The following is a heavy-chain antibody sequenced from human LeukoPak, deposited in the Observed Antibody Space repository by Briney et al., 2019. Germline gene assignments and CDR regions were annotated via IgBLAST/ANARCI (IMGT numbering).Heavy chain of an antibody. CDR2: ISNDGGGT. CDR1: GFIFNNYG. CDR3: AKGSSGYFLDL. J-gene: IGHJ5*02. V-gene: IGHV3-23*01. D-gene: IGHD3-22*01. Sequence: PGGSLRLSCAASGFIFNNYGLVWVRQAPGQGLEWVSAISNDGGGTTYADFVKGRFTISRDNSKNTLFLQMNSLRAEDTALYYCAKGSSGYFLDLWGQGTLVTVSS.